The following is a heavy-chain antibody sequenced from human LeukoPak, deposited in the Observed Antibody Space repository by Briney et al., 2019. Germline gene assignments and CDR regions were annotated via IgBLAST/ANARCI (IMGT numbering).Heavy chain of an antibody. CDR3: ARAYYYDSSGYSNFDY. J-gene: IGHJ4*02. CDR2: IIPILGIA. Sequence: GASVKVSCKASGGTFSSYAISWVRQAPGQGLEWMGRIIPILGIANYAQKFRGRVTITADKSTSTAYMELSSLRSEDTAVYYCARAYYYDSSGYSNFDYWGQGTLVTVSS. CDR1: GGTFSSYA. V-gene: IGHV1-69*04. D-gene: IGHD3-22*01.